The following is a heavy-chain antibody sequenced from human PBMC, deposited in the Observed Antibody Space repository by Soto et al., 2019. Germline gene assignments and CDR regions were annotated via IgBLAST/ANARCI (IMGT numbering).Heavy chain of an antibody. V-gene: IGHV3-23*01. CDR1: GFTFSSYA. J-gene: IGHJ4*02. Sequence: GGSLRLSCAASGFTFSSYAMSWVRQAPGKGLEWVSSISGSGGNTYYADSVKGRFTIPRDNSKNTLYLQMNSLRAEDTAVYYCARDKRDLRFLEWSYYFDFWGQGTLVTVSS. D-gene: IGHD3-3*01. CDR2: ISGSGGNT. CDR3: ARDKRDLRFLEWSYYFDF.